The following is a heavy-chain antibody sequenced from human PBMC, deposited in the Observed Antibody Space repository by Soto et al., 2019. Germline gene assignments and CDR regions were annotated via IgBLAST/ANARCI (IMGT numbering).Heavy chain of an antibody. Sequence: ASVKVSCKASGGTFSSYAISWVRQAPGQGLEWMGGIIPIFGTASYAQKFQGRVTITADESTSTAYMELSSLRSEDTAVYYCARGALVSTVTTYVLDYWGQGTLVTVSS. CDR1: GGTFSSYA. V-gene: IGHV1-69*13. CDR2: IIPIFGTA. D-gene: IGHD4-17*01. J-gene: IGHJ4*02. CDR3: ARGALVSTVTTYVLDY.